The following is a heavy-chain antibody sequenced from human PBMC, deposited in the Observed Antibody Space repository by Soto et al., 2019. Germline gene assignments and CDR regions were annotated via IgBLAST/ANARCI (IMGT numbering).Heavy chain of an antibody. J-gene: IGHJ4*02. CDR1: GGSFSGYY. V-gene: IGHV4-34*01. CDR2: INHSGTT. D-gene: IGHD6-13*01. CDR3: ARDAPDGIYFDY. Sequence: SETLSLTCAVYGGSFSGYYWSWIRQPPGKGLEWIGEINHSGTTNYNPSLKSRVTMSVDASKNQFSLKLNSVTAADTAVYYCARDAPDGIYFDYWGQGTPVTV.